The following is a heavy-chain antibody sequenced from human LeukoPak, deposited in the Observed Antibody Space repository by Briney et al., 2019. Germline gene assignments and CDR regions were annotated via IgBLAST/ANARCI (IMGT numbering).Heavy chain of an antibody. CDR1: SGSFSGYY. D-gene: IGHD3-10*01. CDR2: INRGGST. Sequence: SEALSLTCAVYSGSFSGYYWSWIRQPPGKGLEWIGEINRGGSTNYNPSLKSRVTISVDTSKNQFSLKLTSVTAADTAVYYCARGYGSGSYYNYWGQGTLVTVSS. J-gene: IGHJ4*02. CDR3: ARGYGSGSYYNY. V-gene: IGHV4-34*01.